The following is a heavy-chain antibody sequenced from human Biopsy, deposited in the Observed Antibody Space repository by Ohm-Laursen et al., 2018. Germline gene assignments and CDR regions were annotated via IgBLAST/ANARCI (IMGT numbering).Heavy chain of an antibody. CDR1: GFTFSIYA. V-gene: IGHV3-64*01. D-gene: IGHD1-26*01. J-gene: IGHJ6*02. Sequence: SLRLSCAASGFTFSIYAIHWVRQAPGQGLEHVAAINSNGGTTYYVNSVKGRFTISRDNSKNTASLQMGSLRSEDMAVYYCARGNSENNYYFAMDVWGQGTTVTVSS. CDR3: ARGNSENNYYFAMDV. CDR2: INSNGGTT.